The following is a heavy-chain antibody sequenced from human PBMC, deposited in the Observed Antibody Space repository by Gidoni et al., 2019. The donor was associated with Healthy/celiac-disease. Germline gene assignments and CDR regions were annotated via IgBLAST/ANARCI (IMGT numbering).Heavy chain of an antibody. Sequence: QVQLQQWGAGLLKPSETLSLTCAVYGGSFSGYYWSWIRQPPGKGLEWIGEIKHSGSTNYNPSLKSRVTISVDTSKNQFSLKLSSVTAADTAVYYCARPVGYYFDYWGQGTLVTVSS. CDR1: GGSFSGYY. D-gene: IGHD1-26*01. CDR3: ARPVGYYFDY. V-gene: IGHV4-34*01. CDR2: IKHSGST. J-gene: IGHJ4*02.